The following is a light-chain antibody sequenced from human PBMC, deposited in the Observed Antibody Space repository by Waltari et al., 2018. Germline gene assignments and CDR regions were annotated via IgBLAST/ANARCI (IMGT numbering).Light chain of an antibody. V-gene: IGKV1-5*03. CDR2: KAS. J-gene: IGKJ3*01. Sequence: DIQMTQSPSTLSASVGDRVTITCRASQSISSWLAWYQQQPGKAPKVLIYKASSLESGVPSRFSCSGSGTEFTLTISSLQPDDFATYYCQHYNTYPFTFGPGTKVDIK. CDR3: QHYNTYPFT. CDR1: QSISSW.